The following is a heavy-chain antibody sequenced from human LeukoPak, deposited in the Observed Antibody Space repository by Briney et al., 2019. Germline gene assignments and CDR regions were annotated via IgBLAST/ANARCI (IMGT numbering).Heavy chain of an antibody. Sequence: PSETLSLTCTVSGGSISSYYWSWIRQPPGKGLEWIGYIYYSGSTNYNPSLKSRVTISVDTSKNQFSLKLSSVTAADTAVYYCAREARGYCSSTSCPGGFDPWGQGTLVTVSS. V-gene: IGHV4-59*12. D-gene: IGHD2-2*01. CDR2: IYYSGST. CDR3: AREARGYCSSTSCPGGFDP. CDR1: GGSISSYY. J-gene: IGHJ5*02.